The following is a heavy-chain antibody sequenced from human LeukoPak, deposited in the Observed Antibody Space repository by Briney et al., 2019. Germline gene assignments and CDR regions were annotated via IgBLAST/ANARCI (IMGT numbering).Heavy chain of an antibody. CDR2: ISSSSSYI. CDR1: GFAFSSYS. Sequence: GGSLRLSCAASGFAFSSYSMNWVRQAPGKGLEWVSSISSSSSYIYYADSVKGRFTISRDNAKNSLYLQMNSLRAEDTAVYYCARDAGYCSSTSCYIDYWGQGTLVTVSS. V-gene: IGHV3-21*01. D-gene: IGHD2-2*02. J-gene: IGHJ4*02. CDR3: ARDAGYCSSTSCYIDY.